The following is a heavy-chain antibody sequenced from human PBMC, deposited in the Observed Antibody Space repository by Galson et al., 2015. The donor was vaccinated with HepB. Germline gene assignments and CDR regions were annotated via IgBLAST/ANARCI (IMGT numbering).Heavy chain of an antibody. CDR2: ISYDGSGE. CDR3: AKELEPSFYNGRRGNYYDY. D-gene: IGHD3-10*01. J-gene: IGHJ4*02. Sequence: SLRLSCAASGFTFSRYDMHWVRQAPGKGLEWVALISYDGSGEYYADSVKGRFIISRDNSKNTLYLQMNSLRVEDTAVYYCAKELEPSFYNGRRGNYYDYWGQGVLVTVSS. CDR1: GFTFSRYD. V-gene: IGHV3-30*18.